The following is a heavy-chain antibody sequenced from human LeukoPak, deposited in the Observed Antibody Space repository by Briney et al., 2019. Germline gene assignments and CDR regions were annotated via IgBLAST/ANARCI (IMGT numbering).Heavy chain of an antibody. V-gene: IGHV3-9*03. Sequence: TGGSLRLSCAASGFTFDDYAMHWVQQAPGKGLEWVSGISWNSGSIGYADSVKGRFTISRDNAKNSLYLQMNSLRAEDMALYYCAKSREETGKGFDYWGQGTLVTVSS. CDR3: AKSREETGKGFDY. CDR2: ISWNSGSI. J-gene: IGHJ4*02. CDR1: GFTFDDYA. D-gene: IGHD1-14*01.